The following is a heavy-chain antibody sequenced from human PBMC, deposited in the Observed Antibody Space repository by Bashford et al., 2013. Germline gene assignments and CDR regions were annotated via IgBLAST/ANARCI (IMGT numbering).Heavy chain of an antibody. CDR2: IYYSGST. Sequence: SETLSLTCTVSGDSINRGGYFWSWIRQHPVKGLEWVGYIYYSGSTYYNPSLKSRTSISLDTSKNQFSLKLNSMTAADTAVYYCARNGGTALYYFDYWGQGTTVTVSS. CDR3: ARNGGTALYYFDY. J-gene: IGHJ4*02. D-gene: IGHD4-23*01. V-gene: IGHV4-31*03. CDR1: GDSINRGGYF.